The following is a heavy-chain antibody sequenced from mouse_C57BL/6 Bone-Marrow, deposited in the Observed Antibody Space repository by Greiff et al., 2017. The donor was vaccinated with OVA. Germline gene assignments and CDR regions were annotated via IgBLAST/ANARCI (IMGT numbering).Heavy chain of an antibody. CDR3: ARKNYYGFAY. J-gene: IGHJ3*01. CDR2: ISSGSSTI. CDR1: GFTFSDYG. Sequence: EVKVVESGGGLVKPGGSLKLSCAASGFTFSDYGMHWVRQAPEKGLEWVAYISSGSSTIYYADTVKGRFTISRDNAKNTLFLQMTSLRSEDTAMYYCARKNYYGFAYWGQGTLVTVSA. D-gene: IGHD1-1*01. V-gene: IGHV5-17*01.